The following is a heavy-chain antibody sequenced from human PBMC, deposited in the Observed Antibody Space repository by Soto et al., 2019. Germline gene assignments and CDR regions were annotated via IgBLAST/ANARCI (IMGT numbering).Heavy chain of an antibody. CDR2: ISSSSSTI. D-gene: IGHD2-2*01. CDR3: ASRRCISSTSCYADY. V-gene: IGHV3-48*01. J-gene: IGHJ4*02. Sequence: GGSLRLSCAASGFTFSSYSMNWVRQAPGKGLEWVSYISSSSSTIYYADSVKGRFTISRDNAKKSLYLQMNSMRAEDTAVYYCASRRCISSTSCYADYWGQGTLVTVSS. CDR1: GFTFSSYS.